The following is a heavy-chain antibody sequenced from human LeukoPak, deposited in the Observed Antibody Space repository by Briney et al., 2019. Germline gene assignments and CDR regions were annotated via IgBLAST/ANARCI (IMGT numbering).Heavy chain of an antibody. V-gene: IGHV3-21*01. CDR3: ARESSEAFVN. CDR1: GFTFSSDS. J-gene: IGHJ4*02. Sequence: PGGSLRLSCEASGFTFSSDSMNWVRQAPGKGLEWVSSMSSTSSHIYYADSVKGRFTISRDNARNSLYLQMKSLRAEDTAVYYCARESSEAFVNWGQGTLVTVSS. CDR2: MSSTSSHI.